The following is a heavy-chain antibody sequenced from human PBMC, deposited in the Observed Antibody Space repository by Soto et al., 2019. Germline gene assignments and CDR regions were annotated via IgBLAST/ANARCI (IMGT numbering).Heavy chain of an antibody. Sequence: SVKASCKASGDTFTANYIHWVRQAPGQGFEWMGWIAVGSGYTNYAQRFQDRVTLTRDMSTATTYMELSRLTSEDTAIYYCAADATAWQQMVPSDYWGQGTLVTVSS. J-gene: IGHJ4*02. CDR2: IAVGSGYT. V-gene: IGHV1-58*02. CDR3: AADATAWQQMVPSDY. CDR1: GDTFTANY. D-gene: IGHD2-8*01.